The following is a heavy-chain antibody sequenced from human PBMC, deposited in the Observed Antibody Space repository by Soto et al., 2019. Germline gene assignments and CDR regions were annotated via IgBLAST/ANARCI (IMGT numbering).Heavy chain of an antibody. J-gene: IGHJ6*02. Sequence: QEQLVQSGAEVKEPGASLKVSCKASGDTFTTNYLHWVRQAPGQGLEWMGRINPNNGATLYAQEFQGRLILTTDTSTSTVYMDLNSVKSEGSAVYYCASRVLCDMDVWGQGTTVTVSS. CDR3: ASRVLCDMDV. V-gene: IGHV1-46*01. CDR1: GDTFTTNY. CDR2: INPNNGAT. D-gene: IGHD2-21*01.